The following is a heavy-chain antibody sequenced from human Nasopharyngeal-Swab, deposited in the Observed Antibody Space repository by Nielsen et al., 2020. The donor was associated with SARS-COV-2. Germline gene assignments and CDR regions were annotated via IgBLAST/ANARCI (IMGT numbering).Heavy chain of an antibody. CDR1: GYSFSNYW. D-gene: IGHD3-10*01. CDR2: IYPGDSDT. V-gene: IGHV5-51*01. CDR3: AKTYYYGSGRTIWFDP. Sequence: GGSLRLSCKGSGYSFSNYWIAWVRQMPGKGLEWMGIIYPGDSDTRYSPSFQGQVTISADKSISTVYVQWSSLKASDTAMYYCAKTYYYGSGRTIWFDPWGQGTFVTVSS. J-gene: IGHJ5*02.